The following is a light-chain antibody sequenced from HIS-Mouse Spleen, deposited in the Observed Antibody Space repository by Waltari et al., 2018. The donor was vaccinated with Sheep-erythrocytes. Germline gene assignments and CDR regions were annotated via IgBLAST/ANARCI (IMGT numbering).Light chain of an antibody. V-gene: IGKV3-11*01. CDR3: QQYGSSPRT. Sequence: EIVLTQSPATLSLSPGERATLSCRASQSVSSYLAWYHQKPGQAPRLLIYDASNRATGIPARFSGSGSGTDFTLTISSLEPEDFAVYYCQQYGSSPRTFGQGTKVEIK. CDR1: QSVSSY. CDR2: DAS. J-gene: IGKJ1*01.